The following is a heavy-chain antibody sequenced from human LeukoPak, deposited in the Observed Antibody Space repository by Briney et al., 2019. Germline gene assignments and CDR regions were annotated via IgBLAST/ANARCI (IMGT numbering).Heavy chain of an antibody. CDR2: ISAYNGNT. CDR3: ARTYYYDSSGYYQDH. J-gene: IGHJ4*02. CDR1: GDTFTSYG. V-gene: IGHV1-18*01. Sequence: ASVKVSCKASGDTFTSYGISWVRQAPGQGLEWMGWISAYNGNTNYAQKLQGRVTMTTDTSTSTAYMELRSLRSDDTAVYYCARTYYYDSSGYYQDHWGQGTLVTVSS. D-gene: IGHD3-22*01.